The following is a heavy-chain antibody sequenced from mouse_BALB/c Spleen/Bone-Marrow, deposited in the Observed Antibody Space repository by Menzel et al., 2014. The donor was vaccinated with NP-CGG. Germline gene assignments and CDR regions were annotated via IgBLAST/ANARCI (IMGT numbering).Heavy chain of an antibody. CDR1: GYTFSSYW. CDR3: ARSMDY. V-gene: IGHV1-9*01. CDR2: ILPGSGGT. J-gene: IGHJ4*01. Sequence: VQPQQSGAELMKPGASVKISCKATGYTFSSYWIEWVKQRPGHGLEWIGEILPGSGGTNYNEKFKGKATFTADTSSNTAYMQLNSLTSEDSAVYYCARSMDYWGQGTSVTVSS.